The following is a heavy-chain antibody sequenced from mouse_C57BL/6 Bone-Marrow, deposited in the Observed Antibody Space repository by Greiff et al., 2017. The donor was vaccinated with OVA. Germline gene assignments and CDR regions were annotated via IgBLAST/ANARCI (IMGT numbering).Heavy chain of an antibody. D-gene: IGHD1-1*01. J-gene: IGHJ2*01. V-gene: IGHV14-4*01. CDR3: TLFFPYD. CDR2: IDPENGDT. CDR1: GFNIKDDY. Sequence: VQLKQSGAELVRPGASVKLSCTASGFNIKDDYMHWVKQRPEQGLEWIGWIDPENGDTEYASKFQGKATITADTSSNTAYLQLSSLTSEDTAVEYCTLFFPYDWGQGTTLTVSS.